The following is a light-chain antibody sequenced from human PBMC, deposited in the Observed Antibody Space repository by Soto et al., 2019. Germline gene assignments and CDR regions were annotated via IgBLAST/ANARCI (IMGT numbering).Light chain of an antibody. CDR1: SSDVGGYNY. J-gene: IGLJ2*01. V-gene: IGLV2-14*01. CDR2: DVT. Sequence: QSALTQPASVSGSPEQSITISCTGTSSDVGGYNYVSWYQQHPGKAPKLMIYDVTNRPSGVSNRFSGSKSGNTASLTISGLRAEDEADYYCSSYTSSNTVIIGGGTKLTVL. CDR3: SSYTSSNTVI.